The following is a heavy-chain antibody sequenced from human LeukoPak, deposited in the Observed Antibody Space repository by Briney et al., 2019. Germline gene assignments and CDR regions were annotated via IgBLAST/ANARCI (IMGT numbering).Heavy chain of an antibody. CDR1: GFTFSSYG. J-gene: IGHJ4*02. CDR2: ISSSSSYI. D-gene: IGHD6-19*01. Sequence: PGGSLRLSCAASGFTFSSYGMNWVRQARGKGVEWVSSISSSSSYIYYADSVKGRFTISRHNAKNSLYLQMNSLRAEDTAVYYCAREGGSGWPLDYWGQGTLVTVSS. CDR3: AREGGSGWPLDY. V-gene: IGHV3-21*01.